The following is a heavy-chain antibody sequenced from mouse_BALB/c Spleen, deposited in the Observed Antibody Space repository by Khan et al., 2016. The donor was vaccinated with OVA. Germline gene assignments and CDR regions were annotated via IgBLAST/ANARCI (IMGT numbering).Heavy chain of an antibody. D-gene: IGHD1-3*01. CDR2: IWAGGRN. J-gene: IGHJ2*01. Sequence: VQLQESGPDLVAPSQSLSITCTVSGFSLTSYGVHWVRQPPGKGLEWLGVIWAGGRNNYNSALMSRLSISKDKSKSQVFLKMNSLQTDDTARYYCARLEYIWGQGTTLTVSS. CDR1: GFSLTSYG. V-gene: IGHV2-9*02. CDR3: ARLEYI.